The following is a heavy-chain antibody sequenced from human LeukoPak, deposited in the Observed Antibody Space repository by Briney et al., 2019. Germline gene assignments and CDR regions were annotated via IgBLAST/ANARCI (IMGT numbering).Heavy chain of an antibody. J-gene: IGHJ1*01. CDR1: SDSFSSNY. CDR3: VRDRQAVRYFQY. CDR2: IYTTGNT. Sequence: SETLSLTCTVSSDSFSSNYWSWIRQPAGKGLEWIGRIYTTGNTKYSPSFQSRVTMSVDTSKKQFSLHLSSVTAADTATYYCVRDRQAVRYFQYWGQGILVTVSS. V-gene: IGHV4-4*07.